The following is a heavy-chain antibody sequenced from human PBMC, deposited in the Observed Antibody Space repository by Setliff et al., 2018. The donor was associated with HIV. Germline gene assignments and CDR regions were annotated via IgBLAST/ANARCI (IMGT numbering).Heavy chain of an antibody. V-gene: IGHV5-51*01. CDR3: ARGTTSSIYFDY. J-gene: IGHJ4*02. CDR1: GYTFTNYW. CDR2: IYPGDT. Sequence: PGESLKISCKASGYTFTNYWIGWVRQMPGKGLELMGMIYPGDTRYSPSLQGQVTISADNFITTAYLQWSSLKASDTAMYYCARGTTSSIYFDYWGEGTLVT. D-gene: IGHD1-1*01.